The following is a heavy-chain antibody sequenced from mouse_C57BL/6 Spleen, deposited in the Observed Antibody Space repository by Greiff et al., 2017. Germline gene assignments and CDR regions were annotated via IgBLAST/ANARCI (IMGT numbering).Heavy chain of an antibody. CDR1: GYAFSSYW. V-gene: IGHV1-80*01. CDR2: LSPGDGDT. Sequence: QVQLQQSGAELVKPGASVKISCKASGYAFSSYWMNWVKQRPGKGLEWIGQLSPGDGDTNYNGKFKGKATLTADKSSSPAYMQLSSLTSEDSAVYVCAREEDFYGNAYWGQGTLVTVSA. D-gene: IGHD1-1*01. J-gene: IGHJ3*01. CDR3: AREEDFYGNAY.